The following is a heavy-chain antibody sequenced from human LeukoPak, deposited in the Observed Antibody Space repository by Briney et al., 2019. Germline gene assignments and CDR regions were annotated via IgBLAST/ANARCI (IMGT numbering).Heavy chain of an antibody. CDR1: GFTFDDYA. V-gene: IGHV3-15*07. Sequence: PGRSLRLSCAASGFTFDDYAMNWVRQAPGKGLEWVGRIRSNAYGGATESAAPVTGRFTISRDDSENTLYLQMNSLKIEDTAVYYCTRGSNRDDSSDFDCWGQGTLVTVSS. CDR2: IRSNAYGGAT. D-gene: IGHD3-22*01. CDR3: TRGSNRDDSSDFDC. J-gene: IGHJ4*02.